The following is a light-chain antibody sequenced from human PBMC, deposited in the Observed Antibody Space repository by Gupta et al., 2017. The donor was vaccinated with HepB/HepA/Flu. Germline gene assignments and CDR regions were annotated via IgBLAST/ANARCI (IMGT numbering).Light chain of an antibody. J-gene: IGLJ2*01. CDR3: AAWDVSLSGVV. CDR1: SSNIGTSF. CDR2: RNN. Sequence: QSVLTPPPSASGTPGQRVTISCSGGSSNIGTSFVYWYQQLPGTAPKLLIYRNNERPSGVPDRFSGSKPGTSASLAISGLRSEDEADYYCAAWDVSLSGVVFGGGTKLTVL. V-gene: IGLV1-47*01.